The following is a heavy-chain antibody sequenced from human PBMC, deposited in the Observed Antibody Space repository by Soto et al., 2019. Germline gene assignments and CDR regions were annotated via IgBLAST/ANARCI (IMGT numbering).Heavy chain of an antibody. D-gene: IGHD2-15*01. V-gene: IGHV1-46*01. CDR3: ARDRPCSGGSCYDY. Sequence: ASVKVSCKASGYTFTSYYMHWVRQAPGQGLEWVGIIIPSVGTTNYAQKFQGRVTITTDESTSTAYMELSSLRSEDTAVYYCARDRPCSGGSCYDYWGQGTLVTVSS. CDR2: IIPSVGTT. J-gene: IGHJ4*02. CDR1: GYTFTSYY.